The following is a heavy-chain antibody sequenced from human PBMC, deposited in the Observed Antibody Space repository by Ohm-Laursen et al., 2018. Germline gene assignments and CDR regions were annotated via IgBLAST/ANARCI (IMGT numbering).Heavy chain of an antibody. CDR1: GFTFSSYA. CDR2: LSGSGHDT. D-gene: IGHD3-22*01. CDR3: ARDSDTSAYYWYFDL. J-gene: IGHJ2*01. Sequence: GSLRLSCAASGFTFSSYAMSWVRQAPEKGLEWVSGLSGSGHDTYYTDSVKGRFTISRDNSKNTLYLQMNSLRAEDTAVYYCARDSDTSAYYWYFDLWGRGTLVTVSS. V-gene: IGHV3-23*01.